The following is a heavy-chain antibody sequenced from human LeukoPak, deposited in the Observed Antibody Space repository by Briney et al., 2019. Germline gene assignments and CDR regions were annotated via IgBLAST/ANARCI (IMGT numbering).Heavy chain of an antibody. J-gene: IGHJ4*02. CDR3: AREDAGGTYSFDY. CDR2: IYTSGIT. V-gene: IGHV3-66*01. Sequence: PGGSLRLSCAASGFTVSSNFMSWVRQAPGKGPEWVSVIYTSGITYYADSVRGRFSISRDNSKNTLYLQMDSLTVEDTAVYHCAREDAGGTYSFDYWGQGILVTVSS. CDR1: GFTVSSNF. D-gene: IGHD1-26*01.